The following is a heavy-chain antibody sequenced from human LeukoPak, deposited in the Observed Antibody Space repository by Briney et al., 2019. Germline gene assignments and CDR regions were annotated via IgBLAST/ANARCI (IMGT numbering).Heavy chain of an antibody. V-gene: IGHV4-34*01. CDR3: ATTTIRLGF. D-gene: IGHD1-26*01. CDR2: INHSGST. CDR1: GGSFSGYY. J-gene: IGHJ4*02. Sequence: SETLSLTCAVYGGSFSGYYWSWIRQPPGKGLEWIGEINHSGSTNYNPSLKSRVTISVDTSNNQFSLRLSSVTAADTAVYYCATTTIRLGFWGQGTLVTVSS.